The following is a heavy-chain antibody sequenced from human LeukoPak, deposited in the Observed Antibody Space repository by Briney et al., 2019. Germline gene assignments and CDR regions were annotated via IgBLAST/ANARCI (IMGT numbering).Heavy chain of an antibody. CDR3: AKGLAEQWLGGFDY. J-gene: IGHJ4*02. CDR1: GFTFSSYA. CDR2: ISGSGGST. V-gene: IGHV3-23*01. D-gene: IGHD6-19*01. Sequence: GASLRLSCAASGFTFSSYAMSWVRQAPVKGLEWVSAISGSGGSTYYADSVKGRFTISRDNSKNTLYLQMNSLRAEDTAVYYCAKGLAEQWLGGFDYWGQGSLVTVSS.